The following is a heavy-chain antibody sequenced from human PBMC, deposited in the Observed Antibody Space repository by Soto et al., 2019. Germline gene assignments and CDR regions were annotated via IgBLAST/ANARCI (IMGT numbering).Heavy chain of an antibody. CDR3: ARGDVGATWAYYFDY. Sequence: ASVKVSCKASGGTFSSYAISWVRQAPGQGLEWMGGIIPIFGTANYAQKFQGRVTITADESTSTAYMELSSLRSEDTAVYYCARGDVGATWAYYFDYWGQGTRVTASS. CDR1: GGTFSSYA. D-gene: IGHD1-26*01. CDR2: IIPIFGTA. V-gene: IGHV1-69*13. J-gene: IGHJ4*02.